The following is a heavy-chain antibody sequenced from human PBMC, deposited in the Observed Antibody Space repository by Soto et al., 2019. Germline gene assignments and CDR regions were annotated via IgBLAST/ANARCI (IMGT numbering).Heavy chain of an antibody. CDR3: ARASSGWYYFDY. Sequence: EVQLVESGGGLVKPGGSLRLSCAASGFTFSSYSMNWVRQAPGKGLEWVSSISSSSSYIYYADSVKGRFTISRDNAKNSRNLQMNSLRAEDTAVYYCARASSGWYYFDYWGQGTLDTVSS. D-gene: IGHD6-19*01. J-gene: IGHJ4*02. CDR2: ISSSSSYI. CDR1: GFTFSSYS. V-gene: IGHV3-21*01.